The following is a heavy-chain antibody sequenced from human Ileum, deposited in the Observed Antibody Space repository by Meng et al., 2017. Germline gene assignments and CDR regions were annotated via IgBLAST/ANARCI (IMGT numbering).Heavy chain of an antibody. CDR2: IYYSGST. CDR1: GGSISSGDYY. D-gene: IGHD3-3*01. CDR3: ARENTIFGVVWGSWFDP. Sequence: QVQLQESGPGLVKPSQPLSLTCTFAGGSISSGDYYWSWIRQPPGKGLEWIGYIYYSGSTYYNPSLKSRVTISVDTSKNQFSLKLSSVTAADTAVYYCARENTIFGVVWGSWFDPWGQGTLVTVSS. J-gene: IGHJ5*02. V-gene: IGHV4-30-4*01.